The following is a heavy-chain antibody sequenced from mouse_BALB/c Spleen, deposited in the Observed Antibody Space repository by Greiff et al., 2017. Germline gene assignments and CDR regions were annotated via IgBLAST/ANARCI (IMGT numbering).Heavy chain of an antibody. V-gene: IGHV1-67*01. CDR2: ISTYYGNT. D-gene: IGHD2-1*01. J-gene: IGHJ4*01. CDR3: ERDGVYGNYDYYARDY. CDR1: GYTFTDYA. Sequence: VQLQQSGPELVRPGVSVKISCKGSGYTFTDYAMHWVKQSHAKSLEWIGVISTYYGNTNYNQKFKGKATMTVDKSSSTAYMELARLTSEDSAIYNGERDGVYGNYDYYARDYWGKGTPVTAS.